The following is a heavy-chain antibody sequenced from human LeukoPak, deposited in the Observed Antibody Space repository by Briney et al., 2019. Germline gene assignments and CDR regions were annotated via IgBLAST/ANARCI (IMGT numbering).Heavy chain of an antibody. CDR1: GGSISSGSYY. CDR3: ARDHYSSSVPYYYYMDV. D-gene: IGHD6-13*01. Sequence: PSETLSLTCTVSGGSISSGSYYWSWIRQPAGKGLEWIGRIYTSGSTNYNPSLKSRVTISVDTSKNQFSLKLSSVTAAGTAVYYCARDHYSSSVPYYYYMDVWGKGTTVTVSS. CDR2: IYTSGST. J-gene: IGHJ6*03. V-gene: IGHV4-61*02.